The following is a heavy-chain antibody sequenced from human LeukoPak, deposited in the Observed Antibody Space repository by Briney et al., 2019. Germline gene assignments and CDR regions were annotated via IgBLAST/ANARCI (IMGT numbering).Heavy chain of an antibody. V-gene: IGHV3-21*03. Sequence: GGSLRLSCAASGFTFSSYSMNWVRQAPGKGLEWVSSISSSSSYIYYADSVKGRFTISRDNAKNSLYLQMKSLRAEDTTVYYCARDMGYSGSWPGYFDYWGQGVLVTVSS. J-gene: IGHJ4*02. CDR2: ISSSSSYI. D-gene: IGHD1-26*01. CDR3: ARDMGYSGSWPGYFDY. CDR1: GFTFSSYS.